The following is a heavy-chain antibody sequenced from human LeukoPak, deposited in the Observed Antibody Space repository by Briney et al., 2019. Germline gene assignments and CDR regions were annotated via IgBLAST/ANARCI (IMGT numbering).Heavy chain of an antibody. CDR1: GGSISSYY. D-gene: IGHD1-1*01. CDR2: IYYSGST. J-gene: IGHJ3*02. Sequence: SETLSLTCTVSGGSISSYYWSWIRQPPGKGLEWIGYIYYSGSTNYNPSLKSRVTISVDTSKNQFSLKLSSVTAADTAVYYCARYNWNGGAFDIWGQGTMVTVSS. V-gene: IGHV4-59*01. CDR3: ARYNWNGGAFDI.